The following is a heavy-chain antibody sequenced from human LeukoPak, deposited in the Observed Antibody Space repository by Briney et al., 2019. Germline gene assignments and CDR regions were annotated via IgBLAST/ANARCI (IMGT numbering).Heavy chain of an antibody. CDR1: GGSISSYY. Sequence: PSETLSLTCTVSGGSISSYYWSWIRQPPGKGLEWIGYIYYSGSTNYNPSLKSRVTISVDTSKNQSSLKLSSVTAADTAVYYCARFSGSYYVEFAFDIWGQGTMVTVSS. V-gene: IGHV4-59*01. D-gene: IGHD1-26*01. CDR3: ARFSGSYYVEFAFDI. CDR2: IYYSGST. J-gene: IGHJ3*02.